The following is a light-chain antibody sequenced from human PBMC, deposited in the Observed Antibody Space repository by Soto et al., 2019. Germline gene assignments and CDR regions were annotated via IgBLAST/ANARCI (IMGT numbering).Light chain of an antibody. V-gene: IGKV1-9*01. J-gene: IGKJ4*01. Sequence: DLQLTQSPSFLSASVGDRVTITCRASQGIRTFLAWYQQKLGEAPKLLIYAASTLQSGVSLRFSGSGSGTEFTLTINSLQPEDVATYYCQHLNSYPRALAFGGGTKVEI. CDR1: QGIRTF. CDR2: AAS. CDR3: QHLNSYPRALA.